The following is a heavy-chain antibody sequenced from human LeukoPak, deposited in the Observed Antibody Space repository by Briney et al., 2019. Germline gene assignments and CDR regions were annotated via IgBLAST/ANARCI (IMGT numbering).Heavy chain of an antibody. CDR2: IYPGDSDT. CDR1: GYSFTSYW. J-gene: IGHJ4*02. CDR3: ARQPAEGYCSSTSCYGLIDY. V-gene: IGHV5-51*01. D-gene: IGHD2-2*01. Sequence: GESLKISCKGSGYSFTSYWIGWVRQMPGKGLEWMGIIYPGDSDTRYSPSFQGQVTISADKSISTAYLQWSSLKASDTAMYYCARQPAEGYCSSTSCYGLIDYWGQGTLVTVSS.